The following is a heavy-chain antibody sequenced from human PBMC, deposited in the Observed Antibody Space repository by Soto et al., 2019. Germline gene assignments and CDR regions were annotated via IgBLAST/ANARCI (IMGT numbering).Heavy chain of an antibody. Sequence: EVQLLESGGGLVQPGGSLRLSCAASGFTFSSYAMSWVRQAPGKGLEWVSAISGSGGSTYYADSVKGRFTISRDNSKNTLYLQMNSLRAEDAAVYYCAKDHPYSSSPGPMYHWYFDLWGRGTLVTVSS. V-gene: IGHV3-23*01. CDR3: AKDHPYSSSPGPMYHWYFDL. D-gene: IGHD6-6*01. J-gene: IGHJ2*01. CDR2: ISGSGGST. CDR1: GFTFSSYA.